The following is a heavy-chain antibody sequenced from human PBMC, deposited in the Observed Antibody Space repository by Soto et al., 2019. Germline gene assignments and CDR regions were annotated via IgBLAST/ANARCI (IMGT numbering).Heavy chain of an antibody. D-gene: IGHD3-10*01. CDR2: INHSGST. CDR3: AMRVWSIDY. CDR1: GGSFSGYY. V-gene: IGHV4-34*01. J-gene: IGHJ4*02. Sequence: KTSETLSLTCAVYGGSFSGYYWSWIRQPPGKGLEWIGEINHSGSTNYNPSLKSRVTISVDTSKNQFSLKLSSVTAADTAVYYCAMRVWSIDYWGQGTLVTVSS.